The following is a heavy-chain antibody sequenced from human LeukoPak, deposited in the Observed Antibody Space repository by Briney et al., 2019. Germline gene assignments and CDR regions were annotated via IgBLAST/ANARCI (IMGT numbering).Heavy chain of an antibody. J-gene: IGHJ6*02. CDR2: IYYSGST. D-gene: IGHD1-14*01. Sequence: SETLSLTCTVSGGSISSYYWGWIRQPPGKGLEWIGNIYYSGSTHYNPSLKSRVTISVDTSKNQFSLKLSSVTAADTAIYYCARVTTGYYYNMDVWGQGTTVTVSS. CDR3: ARVTTGYYYNMDV. CDR1: GGSISSYY. V-gene: IGHV4-39*07.